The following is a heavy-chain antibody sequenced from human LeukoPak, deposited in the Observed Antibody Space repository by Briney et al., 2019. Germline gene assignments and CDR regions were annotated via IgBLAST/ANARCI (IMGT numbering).Heavy chain of an antibody. J-gene: IGHJ5*02. D-gene: IGHD3-3*01. V-gene: IGHV3-30*18. CDR3: AKDQNTGGIFGVVGHNNWFDP. Sequence: PGRSLRLSCAASGFTFSSYGMHWVRQAPGKGLEWVAVISYDGSNKYYADSVKGRFTISRDNSKNTLYLQMNSLRAEDTAVYYCAKDQNTGGIFGVVGHNNWFDPWGQGTLVTVSS. CDR2: ISYDGSNK. CDR1: GFTFSSYG.